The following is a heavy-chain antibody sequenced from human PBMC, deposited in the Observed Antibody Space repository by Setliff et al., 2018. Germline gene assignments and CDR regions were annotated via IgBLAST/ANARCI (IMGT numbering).Heavy chain of an antibody. CDR3: ARGRNVAARLLDT. V-gene: IGHV4-34*01. CDR1: GGTFSHYY. D-gene: IGHD6-6*01. Sequence: SETLSLTCAAYGGTFSHYYWTWIRQSPGKGLEWIGEINHSGSTNYNPSLKSRVTISIDTSKDQLSLRMSSVSAADAAIYYCARGRNVAARLLDTWGQGSRVTVS. J-gene: IGHJ5*02. CDR2: INHSGST.